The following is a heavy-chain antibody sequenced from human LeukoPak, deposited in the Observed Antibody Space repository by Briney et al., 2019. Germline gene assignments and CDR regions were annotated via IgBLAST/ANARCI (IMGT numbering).Heavy chain of an antibody. J-gene: IGHJ2*01. CDR2: INPSGGST. D-gene: IGHD3-22*01. CDR1: GYTFTSYY. CDR3: ARTELYYYDSSGYYDFDL. Sequence: GASVKVSCKASGYTFTSYYMHWVRQAPGQGLEWMGIINPSGGSTSYAQKFQGRVTMTRDTSTSTVYMELSSLRSEDTAVYYCARTELYYYDSSGYYDFDLWGRGTLVTVSS. V-gene: IGHV1-46*01.